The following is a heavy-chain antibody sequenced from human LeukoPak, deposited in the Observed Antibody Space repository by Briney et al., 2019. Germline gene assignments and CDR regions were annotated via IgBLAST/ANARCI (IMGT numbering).Heavy chain of an antibody. J-gene: IGHJ6*02. CDR3: ARTNIVVVPAALTNYYYYGMDV. CDR2: IIPIFGIA. V-gene: IGHV1-69*04. D-gene: IGHD2-2*01. CDR1: GGTFSSYA. Sequence: SVKVSCKASGGTFSSYAISWVRQAPGQGLERMGRIIPIFGIANYAQKFQGRVTITADKSTSTAYMELSSLRSEDTAVYYCARTNIVVVPAALTNYYYYGMDVWGQGTTVTVSS.